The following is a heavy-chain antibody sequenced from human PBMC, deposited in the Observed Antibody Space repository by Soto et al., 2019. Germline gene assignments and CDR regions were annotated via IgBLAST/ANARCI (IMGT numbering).Heavy chain of an antibody. CDR3: AKARRPFYGMDV. Sequence: GGSLRLSCAASGFPFSNDAMSWVRPAPGKGLEWVSGISGSAGTTYHADSVKGRFTISRDNSKNTLYLQMNSLRAGDTAVYYCAKARRPFYGMDVWGQGTTVTVSS. J-gene: IGHJ6*02. CDR1: GFPFSNDA. CDR2: ISGSAGTT. V-gene: IGHV3-23*01.